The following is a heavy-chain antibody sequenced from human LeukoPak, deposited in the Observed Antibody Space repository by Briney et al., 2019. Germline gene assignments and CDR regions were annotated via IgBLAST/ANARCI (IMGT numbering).Heavy chain of an antibody. Sequence: PSETLSLTCTVSGGSISTFYWSWIRQPAGKGLEWIGRIFTSGSTNYNPSLKSRVTISVDTSKNQFSLKLSSVTAADTAVYYCARVGVASGYYYIDYWGQGTLVTVSS. J-gene: IGHJ4*02. D-gene: IGHD3-22*01. CDR2: IFTSGST. V-gene: IGHV4-4*07. CDR1: GGSISTFY. CDR3: ARVGVASGYYYIDY.